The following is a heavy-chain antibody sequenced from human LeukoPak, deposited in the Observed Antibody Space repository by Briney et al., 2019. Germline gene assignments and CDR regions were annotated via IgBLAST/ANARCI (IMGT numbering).Heavy chain of an antibody. CDR1: GFTYSNDW. V-gene: IGHV3-7*01. J-gene: IGHJ4*02. D-gene: IGHD5-24*01. CDR2: IKQDGSEK. CDR3: ARRRDGGFDY. Sequence: GGSLRLSCAASGFTYSNDWMSWVRQAPGKGLEWVANIKQDGSEKYYVGSVKGRFTISRDNAKNSLYLQMNSLRAEDTAVYYCARRRDGGFDYWGQGTLVTVSS.